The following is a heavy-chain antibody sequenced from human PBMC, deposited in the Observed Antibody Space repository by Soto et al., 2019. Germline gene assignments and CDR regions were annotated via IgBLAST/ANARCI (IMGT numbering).Heavy chain of an antibody. CDR1: GDSISSYY. D-gene: IGHD1-26*01. CDR3: GRFYERSWVIDY. Sequence: SETLSLTCTVSGDSISSYYWSWIRQPPGKGLEWIGYIYYSGSTNYNPSLKSRVTISVDTSKNQFSLKLSSVSAADTAVYYCGRFYERSWVIDYWGQGTLVTVSS. J-gene: IGHJ4*02. CDR2: IYYSGST. V-gene: IGHV4-59*08.